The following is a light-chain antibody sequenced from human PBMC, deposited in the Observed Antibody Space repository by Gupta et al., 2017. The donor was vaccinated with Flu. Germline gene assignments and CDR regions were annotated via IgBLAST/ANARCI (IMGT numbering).Light chain of an antibody. V-gene: IGKV1-5*03. CDR1: QSIHSW. Sequence: DIQMTQSPSTLSASVGDRITITCRATQSIHSWLAWYQQKPGKAPKLLIYKASSLESGVPSRFSGSGSGTEFTLTISSRQPDDFANYYCQQYNSYPYTFGQGTKLEIK. CDR2: KAS. J-gene: IGKJ2*01. CDR3: QQYNSYPYT.